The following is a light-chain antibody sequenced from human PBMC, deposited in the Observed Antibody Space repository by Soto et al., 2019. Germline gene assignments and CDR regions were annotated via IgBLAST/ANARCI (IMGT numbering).Light chain of an antibody. V-gene: IGKV1-39*01. CDR1: ESINIY. CDR2: RTS. J-gene: IGKJ3*01. CDR3: QQSYRAPS. Sequence: DIQMTQSPSSLSASVGDRVTITCRTSESINIYLNWYQHKPGTAPKLLIFRTSRLQSGVPSRFSGSGSETDFSLTISSLQPEDVATCYCQQSYRAPSFGPGTKVDVK.